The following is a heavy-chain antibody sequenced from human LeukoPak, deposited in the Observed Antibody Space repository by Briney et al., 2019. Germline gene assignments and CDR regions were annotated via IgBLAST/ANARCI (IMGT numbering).Heavy chain of an antibody. J-gene: IGHJ4*02. CDR1: GYTFTGYY. CDR3: ARGYYGSGSPDN. D-gene: IGHD3-10*01. V-gene: IGHV1-2*02. CDR2: ISPKSGGT. Sequence: ASVKVSCKTSGYTFTGYYMHWVRQAPGQGLEWMGWISPKSGGTNYAQKFQGRVTMTRDTSISTSYMELSRLRSDDTAMYYCARGYYGSGSPDNWGQGTLVTVSS.